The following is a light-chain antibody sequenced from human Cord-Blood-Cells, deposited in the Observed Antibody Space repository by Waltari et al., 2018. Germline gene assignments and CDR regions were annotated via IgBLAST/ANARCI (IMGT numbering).Light chain of an antibody. J-gene: IGLJ1*01. Sequence: QSVLTQPPSVSGAPGQRVTISCPGSSPNIGAGYDVHWYQQLPGTAPKLLLYGNSNRPSGVPDRFSGSKSGTSASLAITGLQAEDEADYYCQSYDSSLSGYVFGTGTKVTVL. CDR1: SPNIGAGYD. CDR3: QSYDSSLSGYV. CDR2: GNS. V-gene: IGLV1-40*01.